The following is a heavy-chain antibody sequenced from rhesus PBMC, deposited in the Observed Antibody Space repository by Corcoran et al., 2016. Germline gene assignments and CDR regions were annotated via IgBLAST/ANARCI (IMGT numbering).Heavy chain of an antibody. CDR3: ARRAGTGYFDY. D-gene: IGHD5-24*01. V-gene: IGHV5-20*02. Sequence: EVQLVQSRAEVKRPGAALKISCTPSRYIFTNICISGGRHDLVKGLVWMVAIVPSDYDVRHVPSFQGQVSISADKSTSTSYLQGSSLKASDTATYYCARRAGTGYFDYWGQGVLVTVSS. CDR1: RYIFTNIC. J-gene: IGHJ4*01. CDR2: IVPSDYDV.